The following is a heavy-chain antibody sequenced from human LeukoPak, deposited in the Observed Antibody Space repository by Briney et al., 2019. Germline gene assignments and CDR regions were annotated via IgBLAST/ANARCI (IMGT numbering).Heavy chain of an antibody. D-gene: IGHD3-22*01. J-gene: IGHJ4*02. CDR1: GGSISSGGYY. CDR2: IYCSGST. V-gene: IGHV4-31*03. CDR3: ARGGAYYDSSGLHY. Sequence: PSQTLSLTCTVSGGSISSGGYYWSWIRQHPGKGLEWIGYIYCSGSTYYNPSLKSRVTISVDASKNQFSLKLSSVTAADTAVYYCARGGAYYDSSGLHYWGQGTLVTVSS.